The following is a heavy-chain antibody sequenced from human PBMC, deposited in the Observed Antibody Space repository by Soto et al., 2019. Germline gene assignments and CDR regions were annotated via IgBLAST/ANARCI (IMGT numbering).Heavy chain of an antibody. CDR2: IWYDGSNK. CDR1: GFTFSSYG. D-gene: IGHD3-3*01. V-gene: IGHV3-33*01. CDR3: ARDYPIDFLSGYYYHYYGMDF. J-gene: IGHJ6*02. Sequence: GGSLRLSCAASGFTFSSYGMHWVRQAPGKGLEWVAVIWYDGSNKYYADSVKGRFTISRDNSKNTLYLQMNSLRAEDTAVYYCARDYPIDFLSGYYYHYYGMDFWGQGTTVTGSS.